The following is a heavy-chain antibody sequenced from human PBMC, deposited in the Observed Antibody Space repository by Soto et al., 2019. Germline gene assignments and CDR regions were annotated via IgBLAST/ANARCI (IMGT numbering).Heavy chain of an antibody. V-gene: IGHV3-7*01. CDR2: MNEDGSEI. CDR3: ARDVGFDYAN. Sequence: EVQLVESGGALVQPGGSLRISCVVSGFNFRGYWMSWVRQAPGKGLEWVATMNEDGSEIYYVGSVKGRFAISRDNDENSLHLHMNYVSAEDTGVYFCARDVGFDYANWGQGTLVTVSS. D-gene: IGHD2-2*01. J-gene: IGHJ4*02. CDR1: GFNFRGYW.